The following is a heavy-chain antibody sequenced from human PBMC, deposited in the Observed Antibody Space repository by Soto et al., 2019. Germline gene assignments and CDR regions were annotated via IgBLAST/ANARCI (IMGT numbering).Heavy chain of an antibody. Sequence: GGSLILSCAASGFIFSRYWMSWVRQIPGKGLEWVATIKQDGSEKYYVDSMEGRLSISRDNAENSMYLQMNSLRAEDSAVYYCASIRLGVWGQGTTVTVSS. CDR3: ASIRLGV. J-gene: IGHJ6*02. V-gene: IGHV3-7*01. CDR1: GFIFSRYW. CDR2: IKQDGSEK. D-gene: IGHD5-12*01.